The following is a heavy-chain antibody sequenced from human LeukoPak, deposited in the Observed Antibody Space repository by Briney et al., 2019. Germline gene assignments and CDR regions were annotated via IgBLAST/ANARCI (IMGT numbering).Heavy chain of an antibody. Sequence: GGSLRLSCAASGFTFSSYAMSWVRQAPGKGLEWVSAISGSGGSTYYADSVKGRFTISRDNSKNTLYLQMNGLRAEDTAVYYCAKEIADGDYGRYYFDYWGQGTLVTVSS. V-gene: IGHV3-23*01. CDR1: GFTFSSYA. D-gene: IGHD4-17*01. CDR2: ISGSGGST. CDR3: AKEIADGDYGRYYFDY. J-gene: IGHJ4*02.